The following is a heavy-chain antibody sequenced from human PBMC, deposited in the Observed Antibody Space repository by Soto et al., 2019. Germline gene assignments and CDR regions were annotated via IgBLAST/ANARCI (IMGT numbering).Heavy chain of an antibody. Sequence: GGSLRLSCAASGFTFSSYAMHWVRQAPGKGLEWVAVISYDGSNKYYADSVKGRFTISRDNSKNPLYLQMNSLRAEDTAVYYCARGRYSSGWTRFDYWGQGTLVTVSS. CDR1: GFTFSSYA. CDR3: ARGRYSSGWTRFDY. V-gene: IGHV3-30-3*01. CDR2: ISYDGSNK. J-gene: IGHJ4*02. D-gene: IGHD6-19*01.